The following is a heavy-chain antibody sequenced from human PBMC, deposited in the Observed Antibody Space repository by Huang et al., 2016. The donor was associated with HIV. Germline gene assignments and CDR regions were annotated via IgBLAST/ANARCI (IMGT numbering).Heavy chain of an antibody. CDR2: IEYDEDNK. V-gene: IGHV3-30*03. CDR1: GFNFSSDG. D-gene: IGHD3-3*01. Sequence: QILLIESGGGVVQPGRSLRLSCAASGFNFSSDGLHWVRQAPGKVLEWVAVIEYDEDNKYYADSVRVRLTISRDNSKNTLYLQMNSLRIEDTAVYYCARGPIRFLAWLLNFDYWGQGALVTVSS. CDR3: ARGPIRFLAWLLNFDY. J-gene: IGHJ4*02.